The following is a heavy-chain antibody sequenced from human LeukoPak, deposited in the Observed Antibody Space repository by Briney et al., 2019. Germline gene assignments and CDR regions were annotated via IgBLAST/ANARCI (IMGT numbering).Heavy chain of an antibody. CDR3: ARGAYWGSSSWGFASGRYYYMDV. V-gene: IGHV4-31*03. Sequence: SQTLSLTCTVSGGSISSGGYYWSWLRQHPGKGLEWIGYIYYSGSTYYNPSLKSRVTISVDTSKNQFSLKLSSVTAADTAVYYCARGAYWGSSSWGFASGRYYYMDVWGKGTTVTVSS. CDR2: IYYSGST. J-gene: IGHJ6*03. D-gene: IGHD6-6*01. CDR1: GGSISSGGYY.